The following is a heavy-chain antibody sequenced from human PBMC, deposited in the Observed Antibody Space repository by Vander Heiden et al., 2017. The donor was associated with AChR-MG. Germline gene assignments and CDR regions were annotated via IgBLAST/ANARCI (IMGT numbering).Heavy chain of an antibody. CDR2: LSASGEIT. V-gene: IGHV3-23*01. CDR1: GISFGDYT. D-gene: IGHD1-26*01. Sequence: EVQLLESGGGWVQPGGSLRLSRVVSGISFGDYTMSWVRKAAGKGLEWVSSLSASGEITYYADSVKGRFTISRDNSKNTVDLQMNSLRVDDTAIYYCAKVNPGSYSDYWGQGTLVTVSS. J-gene: IGHJ4*02. CDR3: AKVNPGSYSDY.